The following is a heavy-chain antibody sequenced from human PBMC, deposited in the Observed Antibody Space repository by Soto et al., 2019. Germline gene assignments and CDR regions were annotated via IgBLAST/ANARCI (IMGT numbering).Heavy chain of an antibody. CDR3: ARDRVVAPPVAGNTHYYYYMDV. J-gene: IGHJ6*03. CDR2: ISAYNGNT. CDR1: GYSFTNYG. D-gene: IGHD2-21*01. Sequence: QARLVQSGVEVKKPGASVRVSCKASGYSFTNYGITWVRQAPGQGFEWMGWISAYNGNTNYAQKFKDRVTLTTGASTSTADLELRSLRSDDTAVYYCARDRVVAPPVAGNTHYYYYMDVWGKGTTVTVSS. V-gene: IGHV1-18*01.